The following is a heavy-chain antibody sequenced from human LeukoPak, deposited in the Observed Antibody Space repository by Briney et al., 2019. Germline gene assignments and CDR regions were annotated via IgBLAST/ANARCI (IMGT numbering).Heavy chain of an antibody. CDR2: IYYSGST. V-gene: IGHV4-59*08. Sequence: PSETLSLTCTVSGGSIISYYWSWIRQPPGKGLEWIGYIYYSGSTNYNPSLKSRVTISVDTSKNQFSLKLSSVTAADTAVYYCARQGGYDDSSGYHTVIDIWGQRTMVTVSS. CDR1: GGSIISYY. J-gene: IGHJ3*02. D-gene: IGHD3-22*01. CDR3: ARQGGYDDSSGYHTVIDI.